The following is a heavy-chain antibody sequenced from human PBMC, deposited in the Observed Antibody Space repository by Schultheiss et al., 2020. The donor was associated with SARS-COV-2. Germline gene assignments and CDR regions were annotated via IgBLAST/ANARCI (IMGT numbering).Heavy chain of an antibody. CDR3: ARDLDSGSYYGPYDY. J-gene: IGHJ4*02. Sequence: ASVKVSCKASGYTFTGYYMHWVRQAPGQGLEWMGWINPNSGGTNYAQKFQGRVTMTRDTSISTAYMELSRLRSDDTAVYYCARDLDSGSYYGPYDYWGQGTLVTVSS. V-gene: IGHV1-2*02. CDR2: INPNSGGT. D-gene: IGHD1-26*01. CDR1: GYTFTGYY.